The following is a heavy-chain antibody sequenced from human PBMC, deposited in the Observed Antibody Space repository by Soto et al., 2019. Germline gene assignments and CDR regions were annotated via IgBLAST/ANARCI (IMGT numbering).Heavy chain of an antibody. CDR3: ARDVRKLRFFDY. J-gene: IGHJ4*02. D-gene: IGHD3-3*01. V-gene: IGHV3-30*04. Sequence: PGGSLRLSFAASGFTFSPYAMHWVRQAPGKGLEWVAVISADQKSIYYADSVKGRFTISRDNSKNTLYLQMDGLRTEDTAVYYCARDVRKLRFFDYWGQGT. CDR2: ISADQKSI. CDR1: GFTFSPYA.